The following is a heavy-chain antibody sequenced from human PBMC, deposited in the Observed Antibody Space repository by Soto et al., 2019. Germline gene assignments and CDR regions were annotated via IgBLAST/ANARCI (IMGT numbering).Heavy chain of an antibody. CDR2: FCYTGST. V-gene: IGHV4-59*01. J-gene: IGHJ5*02. D-gene: IGHD3-22*01. Sequence: AETLSLTCTVSGGSIIGRCCILFRHSPVKGLEWIGYFCYTGSTNYNPSLKSRVTISVDRSKTQCSLKLTSVTAADTAVYYCAKSHYDSSGYYIIDHWGQGTLVTAPQ. CDR1: GGSIIGRC. CDR3: AKSHYDSSGYYIIDH.